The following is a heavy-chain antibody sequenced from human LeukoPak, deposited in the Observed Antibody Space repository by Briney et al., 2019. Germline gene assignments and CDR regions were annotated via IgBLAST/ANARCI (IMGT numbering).Heavy chain of an antibody. V-gene: IGHV3-48*03. CDR2: ISSSGSTI. Sequence: GGSLRLSCAASGFTFSSYEMNWVRQAPGKGLEWVSYISSSGSTIYYADSVKGRFTISRDNAKNSLYLQMHSLRAEDTAVYYCAREGGSYYEGEGYYFDYWGQGTLVTVSS. CDR1: GFTFSSYE. J-gene: IGHJ4*02. CDR3: AREGGSYYEGEGYYFDY. D-gene: IGHD1-26*01.